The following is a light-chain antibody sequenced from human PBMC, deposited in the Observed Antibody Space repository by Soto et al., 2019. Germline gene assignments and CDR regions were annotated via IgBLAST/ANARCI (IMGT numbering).Light chain of an antibody. Sequence: QSVLTQPPSASGSPGQSVTISCTGTSSDVGGYIFVSLYQQHPGKVPKLIIYDVNKRPSGVPDRFSGSKYGNTASLTVSGLQAEDEGDYYCVSFAGGTYVFGTGTKVTVL. V-gene: IGLV2-8*01. CDR2: DVN. CDR3: VSFAGGTYV. J-gene: IGLJ1*01. CDR1: SSDVGGYIF.